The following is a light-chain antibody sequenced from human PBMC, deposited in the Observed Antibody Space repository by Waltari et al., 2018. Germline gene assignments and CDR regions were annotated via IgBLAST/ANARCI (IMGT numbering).Light chain of an antibody. J-gene: IGKJ1*01. CDR1: QYVGSF. V-gene: IGKV1-39*01. CDR3: QQTFGIPWT. CDR2: GAS. Sequence: DIQMTQSPSSLSASVGDRVNITCRASQYVGSFVSWFQQKPGRAPKLLIYGASTVQNGVPPRFSGSESGTAFTLTITNLQPEDFASYSCQQTFGIPWTFGQGT.